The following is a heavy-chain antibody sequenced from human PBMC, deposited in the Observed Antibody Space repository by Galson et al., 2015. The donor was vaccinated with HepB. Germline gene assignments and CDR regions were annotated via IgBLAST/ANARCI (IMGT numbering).Heavy chain of an antibody. CDR2: ITTSSTYM. D-gene: IGHD4-11*01. CDR1: GFTFTTYS. Sequence: SLRLSCAASGFTFTTYSINWVRQAPGKGPEWVSSITTSSTYMYYADSVKGRFTISRDNAKNSLYLQMDSLRAEDTAVYYCAREDSPYSYYGMDVRGPGTTVTVSS. V-gene: IGHV3-21*01. CDR3: AREDSPYSYYGMDV. J-gene: IGHJ6*02.